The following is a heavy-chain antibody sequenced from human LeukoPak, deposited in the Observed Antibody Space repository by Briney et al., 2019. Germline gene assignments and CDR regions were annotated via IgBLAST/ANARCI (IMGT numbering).Heavy chain of an antibody. Sequence: GGSLILSCAASGFPFSTYWMNWVRQAPGKGLEWVANIKGDESDKYYVDSVEGRFTISRDNAKNSLYLQMSSLRAEDTAVYYCARGHYGDYDWGQGTLVTVSS. V-gene: IGHV3-7*04. D-gene: IGHD4-17*01. CDR3: ARGHYGDYD. CDR2: IKGDESDK. CDR1: GFPFSTYW. J-gene: IGHJ4*02.